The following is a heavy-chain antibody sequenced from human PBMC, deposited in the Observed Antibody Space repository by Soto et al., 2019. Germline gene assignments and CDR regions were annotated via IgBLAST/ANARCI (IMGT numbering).Heavy chain of an antibody. J-gene: IGHJ4*02. CDR1: GFTFSDYA. V-gene: IGHV3-30*03. Sequence: VQLVESGGGVVQPGRSLRLSCAASGFTFSDYAMHWVRQAPGKGLEWVAVVSHDGRNTHYADSVKGRFTISRDSSKNTGSLEMTSLRAEDTAVYYCAEGGRQCLVTADFNYWGQGALVTASS. D-gene: IGHD6-19*01. CDR2: VSHDGRNT. CDR3: AEGGRQCLVTADFNY.